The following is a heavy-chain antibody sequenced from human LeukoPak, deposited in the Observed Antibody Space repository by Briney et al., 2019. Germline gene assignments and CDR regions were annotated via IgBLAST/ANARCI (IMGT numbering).Heavy chain of an antibody. J-gene: IGHJ6*03. CDR2: IIPIFGTA. D-gene: IGHD6-6*01. Sequence: ASVKVSCKASGGTFSSYAISWVRQAPGQGLEWMGGIIPIFGTANYAQKFQGRVTITTDESTSTAYMELSSLRSEDTAVYYCARGSIAALAYYYYYHMDVWGKGTTVTVSS. V-gene: IGHV1-69*05. CDR3: ARGSIAALAYYYYYHMDV. CDR1: GGTFSSYA.